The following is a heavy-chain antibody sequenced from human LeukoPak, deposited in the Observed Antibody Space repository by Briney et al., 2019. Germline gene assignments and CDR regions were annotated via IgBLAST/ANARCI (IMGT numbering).Heavy chain of an antibody. D-gene: IGHD3-10*02. V-gene: IGHV1-18*01. CDR1: GYTFTSYG. Sequence: RASVKVSCKASGYTFTSYGISWVRQAPGQGLEWMGWISAYNGNTNYAQKLQGRVTMTTDTPTSTAYMELRSLRSDDTAVYYCARDSPQLLLCRYDYWGQGTLVTVSS. J-gene: IGHJ4*02. CDR3: ARDSPQLLLCRYDY. CDR2: ISAYNGNT.